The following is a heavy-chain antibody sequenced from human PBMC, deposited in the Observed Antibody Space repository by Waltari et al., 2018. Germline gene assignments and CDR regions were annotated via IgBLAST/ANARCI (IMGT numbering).Heavy chain of an antibody. V-gene: IGHV4-39*01. CDR1: GGSISSSSYY. J-gene: IGHJ4*02. CDR2: IYYSGRT. Sequence: QLQLQESGPGLVKPSETLSLTCTVSGGSISSSSYYWGWIRQPPGKGLEWIGSIYYSGRTYYNPSLKSRVTISVDTSKNQFSLKLSSVTAADTAVYYCARLTELTGATWGQGTLVTVSS. D-gene: IGHD7-27*01. CDR3: ARLTELTGAT.